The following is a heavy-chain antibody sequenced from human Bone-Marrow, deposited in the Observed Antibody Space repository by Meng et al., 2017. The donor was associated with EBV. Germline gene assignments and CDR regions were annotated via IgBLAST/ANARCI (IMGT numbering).Heavy chain of an antibody. V-gene: IGHV1-2*02. J-gene: IGHJ4*02. CDR3: AMGLATDFDY. CDR2: INPNSGGT. D-gene: IGHD5-12*01. Sequence: VQLVQSGAEVKKPGAPLKVSCKASGYTFTGYYIHWVRQAPGQGLEWVGWINPNSGGTNYAEKFQGRVTMTRDTSITTAFTELSSLKSDDTAVYYCAMGLATDFDYWGQGTLVTVSS. CDR1: GYTFTGYY.